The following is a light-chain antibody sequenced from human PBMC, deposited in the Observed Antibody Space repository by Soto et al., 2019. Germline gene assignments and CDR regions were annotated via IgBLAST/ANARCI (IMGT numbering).Light chain of an antibody. Sequence: DIQMTQSPSTLSASVGDRVTITCRASQSISTYLAWYQQKPGKAPTLLIYGASGLDRGVPLRFSGGGSGTEFTHTIASRQPGDFAAYYCQHYSSYSGAFGQGTKVEIK. J-gene: IGKJ1*01. CDR1: QSISTY. CDR2: GAS. V-gene: IGKV1-5*01. CDR3: QHYSSYSGA.